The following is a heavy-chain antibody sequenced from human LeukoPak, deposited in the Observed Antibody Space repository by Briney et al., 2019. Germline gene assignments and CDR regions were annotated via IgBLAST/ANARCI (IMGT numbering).Heavy chain of an antibody. Sequence: GSLRLSCAASGFILNSYWMSWVRQSPGKGLEWVASIKEGGSEKYYVDSVKGRFTISRDSAKNSLYLEMNSLRAEDTAVYYCVRDSDRRSDCWGQGPQVTVSS. D-gene: IGHD3/OR15-3a*01. CDR1: GFILNSYW. J-gene: IGHJ4*02. CDR3: VRDSDRRSDC. CDR2: IKEGGSEK. V-gene: IGHV3-7*05.